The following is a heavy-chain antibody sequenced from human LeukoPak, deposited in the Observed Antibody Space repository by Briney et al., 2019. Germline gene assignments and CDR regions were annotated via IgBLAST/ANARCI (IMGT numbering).Heavy chain of an antibody. CDR3: AGSGYYWNWFDP. CDR1: GGSISSYY. Sequence: PSETLSLTCAVPGGSISSYYWSWIRQPPGKGLEWIWYIYTSGSTNYNPSLKSRVTISVDTTKNQLLLKLSSVTAADTAVYCCAGSGYYWNWFDPWGQGTLVTVSS. J-gene: IGHJ5*02. V-gene: IGHV4-4*09. D-gene: IGHD3-3*01. CDR2: IYTSGST.